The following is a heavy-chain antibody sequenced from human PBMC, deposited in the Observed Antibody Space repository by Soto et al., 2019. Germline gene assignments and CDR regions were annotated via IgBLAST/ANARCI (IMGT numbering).Heavy chain of an antibody. CDR3: ARDPRASYYDSSGAFDI. CDR2: IYYSGST. V-gene: IGHV4-31*03. J-gene: IGHJ3*02. CDR1: GGSISSGGYY. D-gene: IGHD3-22*01. Sequence: QVQLRESGPGLVKTSQTLSLTCTVSGGSISSGGYYWSWIRQHPGKGLEWIGYIYYSGSTYYNPSLKGRVTISVDTSKNQFSLKLSSVTAADTAVYYCARDPRASYYDSSGAFDIWGQGTMVTVSS.